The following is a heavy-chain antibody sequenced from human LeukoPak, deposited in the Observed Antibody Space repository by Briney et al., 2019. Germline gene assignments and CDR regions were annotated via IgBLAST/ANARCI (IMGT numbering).Heavy chain of an antibody. J-gene: IGHJ4*02. CDR1: GFTFSSYG. Sequence: GGSLRLSCAASGFTFSSYGMHWVRQAPGKGLEWVAFIRYDGSNKYYADSVKGRFTISRDNSKNTLYLQMNSLRAEDTAVYYCAKDRLVGATLMLDYWGQGTLVTVSS. V-gene: IGHV3-30*02. CDR3: AKDRLVGATLMLDY. D-gene: IGHD1-26*01. CDR2: IRYDGSNK.